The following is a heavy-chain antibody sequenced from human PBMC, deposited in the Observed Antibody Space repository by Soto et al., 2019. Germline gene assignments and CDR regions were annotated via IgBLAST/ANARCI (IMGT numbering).Heavy chain of an antibody. D-gene: IGHD3-9*01. CDR2: IYHSGST. V-gene: IGHV4-38-2*02. Sequence: SETRSLTCTVSGYSISSGYYWGWIRQPPGKGLEWIGSIYHSGSTYYNPSLKSRVTISVDTSKNQFSLKLSSVTAADTAVYYCASSTVKNYDILTGYDYWGQGTLVTVSS. CDR3: ASSTVKNYDILTGYDY. CDR1: GYSISSGYY. J-gene: IGHJ4*02.